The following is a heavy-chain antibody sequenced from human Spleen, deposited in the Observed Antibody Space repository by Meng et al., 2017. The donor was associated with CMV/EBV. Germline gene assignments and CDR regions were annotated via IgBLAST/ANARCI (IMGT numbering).Heavy chain of an antibody. J-gene: IGHJ4*02. Sequence: GESLKISCVASGFTLSYYIMNWVRQAPGKGLEWVSYISTGSDTISYADSVKGRFTISRDNAKNSLYLQMNSLRAEDTAVYYCARDLVASTGKSFDYWGQGTLVTVSS. V-gene: IGHV3-48*04. D-gene: IGHD2-15*01. CDR2: ISTGSDTI. CDR1: GFTLSYYI. CDR3: ARDLVASTGKSFDY.